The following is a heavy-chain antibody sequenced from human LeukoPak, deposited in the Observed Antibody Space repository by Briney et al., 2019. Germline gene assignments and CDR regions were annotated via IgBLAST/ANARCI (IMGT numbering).Heavy chain of an antibody. J-gene: IGHJ4*02. CDR2: MNPKSGNT. Sequence: ASVKVSCKTSAFTGHSINWVRQAPGQGLEWMGWMNPKSGNTGYLQKFQGRVTMTRDTSMSTAFMELSSLTSEDTAVYYCARGVNSQGTAMVLFDSWGQGSLVTVSA. CDR1: AFTGHS. D-gene: IGHD5-18*01. CDR3: ARGVNSQGTAMVLFDS. V-gene: IGHV1-8*01.